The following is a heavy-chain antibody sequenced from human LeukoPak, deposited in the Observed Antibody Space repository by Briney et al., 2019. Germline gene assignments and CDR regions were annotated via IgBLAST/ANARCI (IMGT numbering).Heavy chain of an antibody. CDR3: ARTIYGSGSYYPSEHWFDP. V-gene: IGHV4-39*01. CDR2: IYYSGST. D-gene: IGHD3-10*01. CDR1: GGSISSSSYY. Sequence: PSETLSLTCTVSGGSISSSSYYWGWIRQPPGKGLEWIGSIYYSGSTYYNPSLKSRVTISVDTSKNQFSLKLSSVTAADTAVYYCARTIYGSGSYYPSEHWFDPWGQGTLVTVSS. J-gene: IGHJ5*02.